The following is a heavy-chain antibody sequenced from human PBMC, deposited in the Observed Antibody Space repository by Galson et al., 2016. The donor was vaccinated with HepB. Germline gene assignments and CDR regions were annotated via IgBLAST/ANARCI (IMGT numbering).Heavy chain of an antibody. D-gene: IGHD3-22*01. CDR1: GFMFRSYG. CDR2: ISGSGDSS. Sequence: SLRLSCAASGFMFRSYGMTWVRQAPGKGLEWVSAISGSGDSSHYADSVKGRFTISRDNSKNALYLEMNGLRVEDTGVYYCAKDDDAIGYNPFDYWGQGTLVTVSS. CDR3: AKDDDAIGYNPFDY. V-gene: IGHV3-23*01. J-gene: IGHJ4*02.